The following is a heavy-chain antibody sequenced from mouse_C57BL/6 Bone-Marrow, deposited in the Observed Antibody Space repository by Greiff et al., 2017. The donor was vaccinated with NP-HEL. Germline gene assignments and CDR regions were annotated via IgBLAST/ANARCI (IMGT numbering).Heavy chain of an antibody. CDR2: INPSNGGT. Sequence: QVQLQQPGTELVKPGASVKLSCKASGYTFTSYWMHWVKQRPGQGLEWIGNINPSNGGTNYNEKFKSKATLTVDKSSSTAYMQRSSLTSEDSAVYYCAREFITTGVDAMDDWGQGTSVTGSS. D-gene: IGHD1-1*01. CDR3: AREFITTGVDAMDD. CDR1: GYTFTSYW. J-gene: IGHJ4*01. V-gene: IGHV1-53*01.